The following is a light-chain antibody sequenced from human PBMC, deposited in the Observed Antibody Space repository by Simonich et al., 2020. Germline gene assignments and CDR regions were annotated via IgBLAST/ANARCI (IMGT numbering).Light chain of an antibody. CDR3: CSYAGSYTLV. J-gene: IGLJ3*02. V-gene: IGLV2-11*01. CDR1: SSDVGGYNY. CDR2: AVS. Sequence: QSALTQPRSVSGSPGQSVTISCTGTSSDVGGYNYVSWYQQHPGKAPKLMIYAVSKRPSGVPDRVSGSKSGNTASLTISGLQAEDEADYYCCSYAGSYTLVFGGGTKLTVL.